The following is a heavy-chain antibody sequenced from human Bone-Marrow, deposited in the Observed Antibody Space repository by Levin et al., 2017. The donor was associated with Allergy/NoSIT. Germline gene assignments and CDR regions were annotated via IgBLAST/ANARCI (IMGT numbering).Heavy chain of an antibody. Sequence: RTGGSLRLSCAASGFTVGNNYMSWVRQAPGKGLEWVSLMYSGGTTSYANSVKGRFTISRDSSKNTLYLQMDSLRVEDTAVYYCAGGPSRGYWGQGTLVTVSS. CDR2: MYSGGTT. J-gene: IGHJ4*02. D-gene: IGHD3-16*01. V-gene: IGHV3-53*01. CDR1: GFTVGNNY. CDR3: AGGPSRGY.